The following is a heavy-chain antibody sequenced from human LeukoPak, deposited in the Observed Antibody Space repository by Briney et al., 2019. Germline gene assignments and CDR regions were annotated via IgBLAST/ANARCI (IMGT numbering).Heavy chain of an antibody. D-gene: IGHD2-21*02. J-gene: IGHJ4*02. V-gene: IGHV3-48*01. Sequence: GGSLRLSCAASGFTFSSYSMNWVRQAPGKGLEWVSYISSSSSTIYYADSVKGRFTISRDNAKNSLYLQMNSLRAEDTAVYYCARRKGDPGDYWGQGTLVTVSS. CDR3: ARRKGDPGDY. CDR2: ISSSSSTI. CDR1: GFTFSSYS.